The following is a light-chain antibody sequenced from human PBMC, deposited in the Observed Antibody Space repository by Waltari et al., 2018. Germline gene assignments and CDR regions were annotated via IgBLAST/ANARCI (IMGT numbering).Light chain of an antibody. CDR2: EVI. J-gene: IGLJ2*01. V-gene: IGLV2-23*02. Sequence: QSALTQHASGSGSPGQSITISCTGTSRDIGSYNHVSYYQHLPCKVPKLIIYEVIKRPSGISDRFSGSKSGNTASLTISGLQAEDEADYYCSSNAAGSSYVVFGGGTRLTVL. CDR3: SSNAAGSSYVV. CDR1: SRDIGSYNH.